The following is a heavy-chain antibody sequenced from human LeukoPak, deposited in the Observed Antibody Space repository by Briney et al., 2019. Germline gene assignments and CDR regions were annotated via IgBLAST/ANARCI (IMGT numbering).Heavy chain of an antibody. CDR3: ATAGEGPYYFDY. CDR1: GGSISSYY. Sequence: SETLSLTCTVCGGSISSYYWSWIRQPPGKGLDGIGYIYYSGSTNYNPSLKSRVTISVDTSKNQFSLKLSSVTAADTAVYYCATAGEGPYYFDYWGQGTLVTVSS. J-gene: IGHJ4*02. CDR2: IYYSGST. D-gene: IGHD7-27*01. V-gene: IGHV4-59*01.